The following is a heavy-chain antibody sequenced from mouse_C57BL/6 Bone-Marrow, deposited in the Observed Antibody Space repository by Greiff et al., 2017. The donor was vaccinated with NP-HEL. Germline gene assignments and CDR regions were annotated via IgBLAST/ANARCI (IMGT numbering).Heavy chain of an antibody. J-gene: IGHJ1*03. Sequence: QVQLQQPGAELVKPGASVKLSCKASGYTFTSYWMHWVKQRPGQGLEWIGMIHPNSGSTNYNEKFKSKATLTVDKSSSTAYMQLSSLTSEDSAVYYSHYYGSSSYWYFDVWGTGTTVTVSS. CDR1: GYTFTSYW. D-gene: IGHD1-1*01. CDR2: IHPNSGST. V-gene: IGHV1-64*01. CDR3: HYYGSSSYWYFDV.